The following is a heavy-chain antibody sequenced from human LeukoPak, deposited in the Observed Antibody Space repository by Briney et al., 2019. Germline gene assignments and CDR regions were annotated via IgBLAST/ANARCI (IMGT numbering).Heavy chain of an antibody. V-gene: IGHV3-21*01. D-gene: IGHD6-19*01. Sequence: PGGSLRLSCAASGFTFCRYSMQWVRQAPGKGLEWVSSISSSSSYIYYADSVKGRFTISRDNAKNSLYLQMNSLRAEDTAVYYCARAHGGWYDYWGQGTLVTVSS. CDR2: ISSSSSYI. J-gene: IGHJ4*02. CDR1: GFTFCRYS. CDR3: ARAHGGWYDY.